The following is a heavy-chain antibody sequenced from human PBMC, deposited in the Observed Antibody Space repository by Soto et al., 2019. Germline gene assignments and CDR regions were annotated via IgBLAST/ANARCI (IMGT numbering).Heavy chain of an antibody. J-gene: IGHJ6*02. CDR1: GFTFSSCW. V-gene: IGHV3-7*03. CDR3: AASTTVPTYYFGVGV. CDR2: IKQGGSEK. D-gene: IGHD4-17*01. Sequence: EVQLVESGGGLVQPGGSLRLSCAASGFTFSSCWMTWVRQAPGKGLEWVANIKQGGSEKYYVDSVKGRFTISRDNAKNSLYLHMNSLRPEDTAVYYCAASTTVPTYYFGVGVWGQGTTVTVAS.